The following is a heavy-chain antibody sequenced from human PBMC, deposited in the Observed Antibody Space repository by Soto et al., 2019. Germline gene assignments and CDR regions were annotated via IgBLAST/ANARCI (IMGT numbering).Heavy chain of an antibody. J-gene: IGHJ5*02. D-gene: IGHD3-3*01. CDR1: GGSVNGYY. CDR2: INHTGGT. V-gene: IGHV4-34*01. Sequence: KSSETLSLTCAVYGGSVNGYYWNWIRQPPGKGLEWIGEINHTGGTPYNPSLKSRVTMSVDTSKNQFSLRLSSVTAADTAIYYCATRITVFGLLIPPFDPWGQGTQVTVSS. CDR3: ATRITVFGLLIPPFDP.